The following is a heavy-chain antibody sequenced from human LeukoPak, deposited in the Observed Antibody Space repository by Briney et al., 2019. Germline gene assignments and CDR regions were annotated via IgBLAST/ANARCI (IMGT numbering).Heavy chain of an antibody. V-gene: IGHV3-15*01. D-gene: IGHD1-26*01. CDR2: IKSRTDGGTA. CDR1: GFNFNGYW. CDR3: TTESYYGNWYFDL. J-gene: IGHJ2*01. Sequence: GGSLRLSCAASGFNFNGYWMSWVRQAPGKGLEWVGRIKSRTDGGTADYAAPVKGRFAISRDDSKNTLYLQMNSLKTEDTAVYYCTTESYYGNWYFDLWGQGTLVTVSS.